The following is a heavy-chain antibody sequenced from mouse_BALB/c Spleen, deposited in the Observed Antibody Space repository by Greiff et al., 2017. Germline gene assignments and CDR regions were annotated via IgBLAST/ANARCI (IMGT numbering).Heavy chain of an antibody. V-gene: IGHV14-3*02. CDR3: GYYCYAMDY. D-gene: IGHD2-3*01. CDR1: GFTFKDTY. J-gene: IGHJ4*01. CDR2: IDPANGNT. Sequence: VQLKQSGAELVKPGASVKLSCTASGFTFKDTYMNWVKQRPEQGLEWIGRIDPANGNTKYDPKFQGKATITADTSSNTAYLQLSSLTSEDTAVDYCGYYCYAMDYWGQGTSVTVSS.